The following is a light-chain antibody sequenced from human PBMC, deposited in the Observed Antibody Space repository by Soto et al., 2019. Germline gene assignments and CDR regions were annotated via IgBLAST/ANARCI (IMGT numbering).Light chain of an antibody. J-gene: IGLJ2*01. CDR1: SIETYS. Sequence: SYELTQPPSVSVAPGQTVSISCGGDSIETYSVHWYLLKPCQAPLLVIYDDDDRPSWIPERFSGSTSGNTATLTISRVEAGDEADYYCQVWDTSGDRQVFGGGTKLTVL. CDR2: DDD. CDR3: QVWDTSGDRQV. V-gene: IGLV3-21*02.